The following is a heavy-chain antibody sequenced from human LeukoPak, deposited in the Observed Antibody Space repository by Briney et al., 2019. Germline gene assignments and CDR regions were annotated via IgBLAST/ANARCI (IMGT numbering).Heavy chain of an antibody. D-gene: IGHD6-19*01. V-gene: IGHV1-18*01. CDR3: ARGTPSGWHGAVY. CDR1: GYTFTSYG. Sequence: ASVKVSCKASGYTFTSYGISWVRQAPGQGLEWMGWISAYNGNTNYAQNLQGRVTMTRNTSINTAYMELSSLRSEDTAVYYCARGTPSGWHGAVYWGQGTLVTVSS. J-gene: IGHJ4*02. CDR2: ISAYNGNT.